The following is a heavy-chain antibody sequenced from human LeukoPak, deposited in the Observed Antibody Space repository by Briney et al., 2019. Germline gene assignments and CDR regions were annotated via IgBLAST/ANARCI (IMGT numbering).Heavy chain of an antibody. V-gene: IGHV4-39*01. D-gene: IGHD6-19*01. CDR2: IYCSGST. Sequence: PETLSLTCTVSGGSISSSSYYWGWIRQPPGKGLEWIGRIYCSGSTYYNPSLKSRVTISVDTSKNQFSLKLASVTAADTAVYYCARAYSSGWYVPERYNWFDPWGQGTLVTDCS. CDR1: GGSISSSSYY. J-gene: IGHJ5*02. CDR3: ARAYSSGWYVPERYNWFDP.